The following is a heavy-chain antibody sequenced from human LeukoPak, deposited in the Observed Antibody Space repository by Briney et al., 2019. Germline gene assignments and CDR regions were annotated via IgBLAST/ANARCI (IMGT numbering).Heavy chain of an antibody. CDR1: GFSFSSYG. CDR3: ALGLRYCSSTSCYPYAFDI. CDR2: IPYDGSNT. D-gene: IGHD2-2*01. Sequence: PGGSLRLSCAASGFSFSSYGMHWVRQAPGKGLEWVAVIPYDGSNTYYADSVKGRFTISRDNSKNTLYVQMNSLRAEDTAVYYCALGLRYCSSTSCYPYAFDIWGQGTMVTVSS. V-gene: IGHV3-30*03. J-gene: IGHJ3*02.